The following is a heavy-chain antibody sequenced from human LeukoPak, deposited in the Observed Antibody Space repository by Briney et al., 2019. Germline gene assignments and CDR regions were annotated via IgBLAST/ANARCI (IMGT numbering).Heavy chain of an antibody. CDR2: IYYSGRT. D-gene: IGHD6-19*01. J-gene: IGHJ4*02. CDR3: ARLAVAGINDY. CDR1: GGSISSSSYY. Sequence: SETLSLTCTVSGGSISSSSYYWGWIRQPPGKGLEWIGSIYYSGRTYYNPSLKSRVTISVDTSKSQFSLKLSSVTAADTAVYYCARLAVAGINDYWGQGTLVTVSS. V-gene: IGHV4-39*01.